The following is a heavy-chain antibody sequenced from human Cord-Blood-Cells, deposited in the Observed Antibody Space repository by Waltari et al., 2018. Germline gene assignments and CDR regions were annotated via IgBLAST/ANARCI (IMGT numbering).Heavy chain of an antibody. V-gene: IGHV3-48*03. D-gene: IGHD5-18*01. CDR1: GFTFSSYE. Sequence: EVQLVESGGGLVQPGGSMRLSCAAYGFTFSSYEMNWVRQAPGKGLEWVSYISSSGSTIYYADSVNGRFTISRDNAKNSLYLQMNSLRAEDTAVYYCARGSHTGGFDYWGQGTLVTVSS. CDR2: ISSSGSTI. CDR3: ARGSHTGGFDY. J-gene: IGHJ4*02.